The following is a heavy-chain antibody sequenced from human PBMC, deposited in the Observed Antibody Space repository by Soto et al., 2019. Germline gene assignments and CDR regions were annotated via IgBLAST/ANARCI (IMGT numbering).Heavy chain of an antibody. V-gene: IGHV4-30-4*01. CDR3: ARARGVNYDSEGVDAFDI. CDR2: IDNSGST. CDR1: GGSISSGDYY. J-gene: IGHJ3*02. D-gene: IGHD3-22*01. Sequence: SETLSLTCTVSGGSISSGDYYWSWIRQPPGKGLEWIGHIDNSGSTPYNPSLKSRFTISLDTSKNQFSLKLSSVTAADTAVYYCARARGVNYDSEGVDAFDIWGQGTLVT.